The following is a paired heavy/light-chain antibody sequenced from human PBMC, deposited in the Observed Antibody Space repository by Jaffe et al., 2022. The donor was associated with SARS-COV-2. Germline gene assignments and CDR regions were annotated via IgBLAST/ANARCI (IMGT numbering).Light chain of an antibody. CDR1: QSLLYSSNNQNF. Sequence: DIVMTQSPDSLAVSLGERATINCKSSQSLLYSSNNQNFLAWFQQKPGQPPKLLIYWASVRASGIPDRFSGSGSGTDFTLTISSLQAEDVAVYYCQQYYSGPTCTFGGGTKVEI. CDR2: WAS. V-gene: IGKV4-1*01. J-gene: IGKJ4*01. CDR3: QQYYSGPTCT.
Heavy chain of an antibody. V-gene: IGHV4-34*02. CDR2: INSIGGV. Sequence: QVHLQQWGAGLLKPSETLSLTCAVSGGSFNGYYWTWIRLSPDKGLEWIGEINSIGGVHYNPSLMSRVTMSLDTSKNQFSLKLTSVTAADTALYYCAGGTMGPRLANWGQGTLVTVSS. J-gene: IGHJ4*02. CDR3: AGGTMGPRLAN. D-gene: IGHD3-10*01. CDR1: GGSFNGYY.